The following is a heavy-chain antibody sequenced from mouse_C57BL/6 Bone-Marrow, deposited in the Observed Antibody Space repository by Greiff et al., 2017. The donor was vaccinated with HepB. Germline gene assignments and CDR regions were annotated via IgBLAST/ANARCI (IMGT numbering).Heavy chain of an antibody. D-gene: IGHD1-1*01. J-gene: IGHJ3*01. V-gene: IGHV1-50*01. CDR3: APITTVGRAWFAY. Sequence: QVQLQQPGAELVKPGASVKLSCKASGYTFTSYWMQWVKQRPGQGLEWIGEIDPSDSYTNYNQKFKGKATLTVEQSSSTADMQLSSLTSEDSVVYYCAPITTVGRAWFAYWGQGTLVTVSA. CDR1: GYTFTSYW. CDR2: IDPSDSYT.